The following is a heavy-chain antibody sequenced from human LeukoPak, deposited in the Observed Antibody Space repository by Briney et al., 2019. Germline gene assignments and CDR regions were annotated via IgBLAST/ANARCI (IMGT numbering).Heavy chain of an antibody. Sequence: SVKVPCKASGGTFSSYAISWVRQAPGQGLEWMGGIIPIFGTANCAQKFQGRVTITADESTSTAYMELSSLRSEDTAVYYCASSGRYYYGSGTDKQLLYYYYYYGMDVWGQGTTVTVSS. CDR1: GGTFSSYA. CDR3: ASSGRYYYGSGTDKQLLYYYYYYGMDV. D-gene: IGHD3-10*01. J-gene: IGHJ6*02. CDR2: IIPIFGTA. V-gene: IGHV1-69*13.